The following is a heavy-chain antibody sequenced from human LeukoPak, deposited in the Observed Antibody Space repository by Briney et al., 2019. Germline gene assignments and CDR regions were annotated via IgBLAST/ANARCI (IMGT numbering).Heavy chain of an antibody. V-gene: IGHV3-23*01. CDR3: ATDYGDFTPLPEYFDY. CDR2: ISGSGGST. J-gene: IGHJ4*02. CDR1: GFPLSSYA. Sequence: GGSLRLSCAASGFPLSSYAMSWVRQAPGKGLDWVSPISGSGGSTYYADSVKGRFTISRDNSKNTLYLQMNSLRAEDTAVYYCATDYGDFTPLPEYFDYWGQGTLVTVSS. D-gene: IGHD4-17*01.